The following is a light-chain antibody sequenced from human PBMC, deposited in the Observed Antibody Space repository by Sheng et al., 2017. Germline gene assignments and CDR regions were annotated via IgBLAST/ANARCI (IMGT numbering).Light chain of an antibody. V-gene: IGKV1-39*01. CDR2: CI. Sequence: DIQMTQSPSSLSASVRDRVTITCRASQNINIYLNWYRHKPGKDPRTPDPYCIQFAKWGPIQGSVAVGSGTDFTLTISSLQPEDFATYYCQQSYNTPRTFGQGTKVEIK. CDR3: QQSYNTPRT. CDR1: QNINIY. J-gene: IGKJ1*01.